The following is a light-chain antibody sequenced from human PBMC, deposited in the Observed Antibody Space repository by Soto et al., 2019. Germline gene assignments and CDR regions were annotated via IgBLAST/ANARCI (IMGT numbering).Light chain of an antibody. CDR1: QSVSSN. CDR2: GAS. CDR3: QQYNNWPPWT. V-gene: IGKV3-15*01. Sequence: EIVMTQSPATLSVSPGERATLSCRASQSVSSNLAWYQQKPGQAPRHLIYGASTRATGFPARFSGSGSGTEFTLTISSVQSEDFAVYYCQQYNNWPPWTFGQGTKVEIK. J-gene: IGKJ1*01.